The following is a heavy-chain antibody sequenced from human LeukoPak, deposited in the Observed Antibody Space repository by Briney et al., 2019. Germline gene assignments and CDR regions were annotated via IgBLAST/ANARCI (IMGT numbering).Heavy chain of an antibody. CDR2: IKGDGNT. J-gene: IGHJ1*01. D-gene: IGHD3-22*01. Sequence: GGSLRLSCAASGFTFSSYWMHWVRQAPGKGLVWVSRIKGDGNTNYADSVKGRFTISRDNDKNTVSLQMNSLRAEDTGVYYCARAPSEIGGYYPEYFRHWGQGTLVTVSS. CDR3: ARAPSEIGGYYPEYFRH. CDR1: GFTFSSYW. V-gene: IGHV3-74*01.